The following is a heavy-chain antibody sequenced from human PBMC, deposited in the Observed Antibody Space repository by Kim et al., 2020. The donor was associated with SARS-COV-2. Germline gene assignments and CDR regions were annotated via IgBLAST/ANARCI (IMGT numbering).Heavy chain of an antibody. V-gene: IGHV3-74*01. J-gene: IGHJ3*01. CDR3: ARDACFAFAV. CDR2: IYSDWCAA. D-gene: IGHD2-15*01. Sequence: GGSLRLSCAASGFSFSSCWMHWFRQAPGKGLVWVARIYSDWCAATYADPVKGRFTISSDNANNTLYPQMDGLRAEDTAGCFCARDACFAFAVFGHGT. CDR1: GFSFSSCW.